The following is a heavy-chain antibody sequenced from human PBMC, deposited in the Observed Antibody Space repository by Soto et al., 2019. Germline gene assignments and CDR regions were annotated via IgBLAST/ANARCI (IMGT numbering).Heavy chain of an antibody. J-gene: IGHJ4*02. CDR3: ARVTLWFGAFYFDC. CDR1: GFTFSSYG. V-gene: IGHV3-33*01. CDR2: IWYDGSNK. D-gene: IGHD3-10*01. Sequence: GGSLRLSCAASGFTFSSYGMDWVRQAPGKGLEWVAGIWYDGSNKYYADSVKGRFTISRDNSGNTLYLRRNSRRAGDTAVYYCARVTLWFGAFYFDCWGQGTLVTVSS.